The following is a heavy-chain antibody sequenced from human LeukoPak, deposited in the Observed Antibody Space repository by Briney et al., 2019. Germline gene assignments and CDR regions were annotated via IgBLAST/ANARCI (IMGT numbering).Heavy chain of an antibody. CDR3: ARGPPGIIRFLDWNSPLDS. V-gene: IGHV1-2*02. Sequence: ASVKVSCKASGYTFTGYYMHWVRQAPGQGLEWMGWINPNSGGTNYAQKFQGRVTMTRDTSISTAYMEVTNLRSDDTADYYCARGPPGIIRFLDWNSPLDSWGQGTLVTVSS. D-gene: IGHD3-3*01. CDR1: GYTFTGYY. CDR2: INPNSGGT. J-gene: IGHJ4*02.